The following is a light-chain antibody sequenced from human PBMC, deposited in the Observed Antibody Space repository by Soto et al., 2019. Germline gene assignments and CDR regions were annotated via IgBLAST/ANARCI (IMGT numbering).Light chain of an antibody. J-gene: IGKJ4*01. CDR1: QSVSSN. CDR3: QQYNDWPF. CDR2: GAS. Sequence: EIVVTQSPATLSVSPGERATLSCRASQSVSSNLAWYQQKPGQAPRLLIYGASTRATGIPARFSGSGSGTEFTLTISSLQSEDFAVYYCQQYNDWPFFGGGTKVEIQ. V-gene: IGKV3-15*01.